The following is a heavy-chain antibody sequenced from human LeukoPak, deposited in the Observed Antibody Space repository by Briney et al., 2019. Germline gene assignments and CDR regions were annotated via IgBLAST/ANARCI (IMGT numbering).Heavy chain of an antibody. D-gene: IGHD5-18*01. CDR3: AKTGGYSYGSLDS. CDR2: ISGTDGRT. J-gene: IGHJ4*02. V-gene: IGHV3-23*01. CDR1: GFTFDSYT. Sequence: PGASLRLSCAISGFTFDSYTMHWVRQAPGKGLEWVSGISGTDGRTYYADPVKGRFSMSRDNSKNTVSVQMNSLRAEDTAVYYCAKTGGYSYGSLDSWGQGTLVTVSS.